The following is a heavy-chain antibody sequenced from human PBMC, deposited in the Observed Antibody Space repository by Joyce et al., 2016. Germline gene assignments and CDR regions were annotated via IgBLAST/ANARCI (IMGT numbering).Heavy chain of an antibody. CDR3: AISSVHGWGVWVS. CDR1: GKSLSELS. J-gene: IGHJ5*02. CDR2: VHPEDGDT. V-gene: IGHV1-24*01. Sequence: QVQLAQSGPEVTKPGASVKVSCKVSGKSLSELSMHWVRHFPGKGLEWLGGVHPEDGDTMYAENLTGRVTMTEDTSTDTGYMELNSRTFEETAVYYCAISSVHGWGVWVSWGQGTLVTVSS. D-gene: IGHD3-16*01.